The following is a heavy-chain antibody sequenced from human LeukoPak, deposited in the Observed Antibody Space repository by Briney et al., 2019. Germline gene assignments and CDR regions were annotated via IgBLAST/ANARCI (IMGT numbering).Heavy chain of an antibody. CDR2: IYYSGST. D-gene: IGHD1-26*01. CDR3: ARNPREGYFDY. J-gene: IGHJ4*02. V-gene: IGHV4-59*08. CDR1: GGSISSYY. Sequence: SETLCLTCTVSGGSISSYYWSWIRQPPGKGLEWIGYIYYSGSTNYNPSLKSRVTISVDTSKNQFSLKLSSVTAADTAVYYCARNPREGYFDYWGQGTLVTVSS.